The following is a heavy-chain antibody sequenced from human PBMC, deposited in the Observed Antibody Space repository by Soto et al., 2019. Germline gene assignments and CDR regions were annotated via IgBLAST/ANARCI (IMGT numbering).Heavy chain of an antibody. CDR1: GGTFSSYT. D-gene: IGHD4-17*01. J-gene: IGHJ4*02. CDR3: AREYGDYQPIDY. V-gene: IGHV1-69*08. Sequence: QVQLVQSGAEVKKPGSSVKVSCKASGGTFSSYTISWVRQAPGQGLEWMGRIIPILGIANYAQKFQGRVTITADKSQSTAYRELSSLRSEDTAVYYCAREYGDYQPIDYWGQGTLVTVSS. CDR2: IIPILGIA.